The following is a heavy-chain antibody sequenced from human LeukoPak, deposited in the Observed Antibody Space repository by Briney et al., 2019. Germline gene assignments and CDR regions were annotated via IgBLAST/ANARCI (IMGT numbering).Heavy chain of an antibody. D-gene: IGHD3-10*01. CDR2: INPNNGGT. V-gene: IGHV1-2*02. J-gene: IGHJ5*02. Sequence: ASVKVSCKASGYTXIGHYIHWVRQAPGQGLEWMGWINPNNGGTKYAPKFQGRVTMTRDTSISTACMELSSLRSDDTAVYYCARVAGLCSAGSCGNWFDPWGQGTLVTVSS. CDR1: GYTXIGHY. CDR3: ARVAGLCSAGSCGNWFDP.